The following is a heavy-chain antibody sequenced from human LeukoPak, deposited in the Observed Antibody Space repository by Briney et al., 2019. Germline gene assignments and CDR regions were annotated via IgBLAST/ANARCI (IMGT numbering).Heavy chain of an antibody. CDR1: YPSITSTYY. V-gene: IGHV4-38-2*02. CDR3: ARVLHAPYLIDS. J-gene: IGHJ4*02. Sequence: PSETLSLICTVSYPSITSTYYRAWFRQPPGKGLEWIATVFRLQTVRTFNNPSLESRVTMSLDPSQSQFSLNLTSVTAADTALYFCARVLHAPYLIDSWGQGTLVTVSS. D-gene: IGHD2-8*01. CDR2: VFRLQTVRT.